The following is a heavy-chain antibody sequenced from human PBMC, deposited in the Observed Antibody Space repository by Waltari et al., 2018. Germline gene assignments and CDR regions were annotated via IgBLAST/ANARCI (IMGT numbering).Heavy chain of an antibody. V-gene: IGHV5-51*01. J-gene: IGHJ5*02. CDR3: ARQTYYYGSGSYLGWFDP. CDR2: IYPGDSDT. CDR1: GYSFTSYW. D-gene: IGHD3-10*01. Sequence: VQLVQSGAEVKKPGESLKISCKGSGYSFTSYWIGWVRQMPGKGLEWMGIIYPGDSDTRYSPSFQGQVTISADKSISTAYLQWSSLKASDTAMYYCARQTYYYGSGSYLGWFDPWGQGTLVTVSS.